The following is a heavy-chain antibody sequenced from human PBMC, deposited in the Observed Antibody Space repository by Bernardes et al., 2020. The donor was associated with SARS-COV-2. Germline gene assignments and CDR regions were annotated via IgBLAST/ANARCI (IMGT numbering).Heavy chain of an antibody. V-gene: IGHV3-7*01. CDR2: IKQDGSEK. CDR1: GFTFSSYW. D-gene: IGHD6-19*01. CDR3: ARVDRIAVAGTIDY. Sequence: GGSLRLSCAASGFTFSSYWMSWVRQAPGKGLEWVANIKQDGSEKYYVDSVKGRFTISRDNAKNSLYLQMNSLRAEDTAVYYCARVDRIAVAGTIDYWGQGTLVTVSS. J-gene: IGHJ4*02.